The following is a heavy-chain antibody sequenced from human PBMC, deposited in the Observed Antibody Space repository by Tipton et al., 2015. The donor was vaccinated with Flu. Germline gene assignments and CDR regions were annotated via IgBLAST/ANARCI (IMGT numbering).Heavy chain of an antibody. J-gene: IGHJ5*02. D-gene: IGHD2-15*01. Sequence: TLSLTCAVSGYSISSGYYWGWVRQPPGKGLEWIGSIYHSGSTYYNPSLKSRVTISVDTSKNLFSLKLSSVTAADTAVYYCARRYCSGGSCVTGWFDPWGQGTLVTVSS. CDR2: IYHSGST. CDR3: ARRYCSGGSCVTGWFDP. CDR1: GYSISSGYY. V-gene: IGHV4-38-2*01.